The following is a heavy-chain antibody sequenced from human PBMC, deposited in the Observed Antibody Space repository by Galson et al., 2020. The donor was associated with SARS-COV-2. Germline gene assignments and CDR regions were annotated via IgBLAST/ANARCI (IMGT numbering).Heavy chain of an antibody. J-gene: IGHJ3*02. CDR2: IWYDGSNK. Sequence: GESLKISYAASGFTFSSYGMHWVRQAPGKGLEWVAVIWYDGSNKYYADSVKGRFTISRDNSKNTLYLQMNSLRAEDTAVYYCARDYYDSSGYTVDAFDIWGQGTMVTVSS. CDR3: ARDYYDSSGYTVDAFDI. D-gene: IGHD3-22*01. CDR1: GFTFSSYG. V-gene: IGHV3-33*01.